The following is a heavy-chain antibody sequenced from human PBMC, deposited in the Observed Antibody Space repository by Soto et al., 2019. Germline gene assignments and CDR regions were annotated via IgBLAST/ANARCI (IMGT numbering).Heavy chain of an antibody. D-gene: IGHD2-15*01. Sequence: GGSLRLSCAASGFTFSSYAMSWVRQAPGKGLEWVSAISGSGGSTYYADSVKGRFTISRDNSKNTLYLQMNSLRAEDTAVYYCAKDREDIVVVVAATPGGTPFDYWGQGTLVTVSS. V-gene: IGHV3-23*01. CDR2: ISGSGGST. CDR1: GFTFSSYA. CDR3: AKDREDIVVVVAATPGGTPFDY. J-gene: IGHJ4*02.